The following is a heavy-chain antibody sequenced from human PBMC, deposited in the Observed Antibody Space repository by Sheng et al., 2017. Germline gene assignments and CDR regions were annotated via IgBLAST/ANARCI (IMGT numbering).Heavy chain of an antibody. V-gene: IGHV3-66*01. CDR3: ARGLREIVASDY. Sequence: EVQLVESGGGLVQPGGSLRLSCAASGFTVSNNYMSWVRQAPGKGLEWVSVIYSGGSTYYADSVKDRFTISRDNSKNTVYLQMNSLRAEDTAVYYCARGLREIVASDYWGQGTLVTVSS. J-gene: IGHJ4*02. CDR2: IYSGGST. D-gene: IGHD5-12*01. CDR1: GFTVSNNY.